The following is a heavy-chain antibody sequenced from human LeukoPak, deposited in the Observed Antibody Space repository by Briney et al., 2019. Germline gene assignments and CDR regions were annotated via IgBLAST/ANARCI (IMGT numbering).Heavy chain of an antibody. CDR1: GYTFTSYD. Sequence: ASVKVSCKASGYTFTSYDINWVRQATGQGLEWMGWMNPNSGNTGYAQKFQGRVTITRNTSISTAYMELSSLRSEDTAVYYCAMSSGWKWGAFDIWGQGTMVTVSS. CDR2: MNPNSGNT. V-gene: IGHV1-8*01. D-gene: IGHD6-19*01. J-gene: IGHJ3*02. CDR3: AMSSGWKWGAFDI.